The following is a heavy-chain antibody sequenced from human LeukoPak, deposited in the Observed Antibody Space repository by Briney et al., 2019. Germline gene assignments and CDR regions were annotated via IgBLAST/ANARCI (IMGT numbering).Heavy chain of an antibody. V-gene: IGHV4-30-4*01. CDR2: IYYSGST. CDR1: GGSISSGDYY. J-gene: IGHJ6*04. D-gene: IGHD5-18*01. CDR3: ATGPIDTAMADYYYYGMDV. Sequence: PSQTLSLTCTVSGGSISSGDYYWSWIRQPPGTGLEGIGYIYYSGSTYYNPSLKSRVTISVDTSKNQFSLKLSSVTAADTAVYYCATGPIDTAMADYYYYGMDVWGKGTTVTVSS.